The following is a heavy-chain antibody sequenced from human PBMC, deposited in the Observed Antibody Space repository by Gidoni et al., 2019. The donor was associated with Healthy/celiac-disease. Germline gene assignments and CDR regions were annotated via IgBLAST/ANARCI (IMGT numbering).Heavy chain of an antibody. CDR1: GFTFSRYA. CDR3: AKDSLRVWSGEDY. V-gene: IGHV3-23*01. CDR2: ISGSVGST. Sequence: EVQLLESGGGLVQPGGSLIRSCAAFGFTFSRYAMRWVRPAPGKGVGWVSAISGSVGSTYYADSVKGRFTISRDNSKNTLYLQMNSLRAEDTAVYYCAKDSLRVWSGEDYWGQGTLVTVSS. D-gene: IGHD3-3*01. J-gene: IGHJ4*02.